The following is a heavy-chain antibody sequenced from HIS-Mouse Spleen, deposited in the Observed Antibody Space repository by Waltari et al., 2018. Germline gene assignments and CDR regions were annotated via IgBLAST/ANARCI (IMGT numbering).Heavy chain of an antibody. CDR1: GGSFSGYY. J-gene: IGHJ4*02. CDR2: INHSGST. D-gene: IGHD4-17*01. CDR3: ARGRSPATVTIGYYFDY. V-gene: IGHV4-34*01. Sequence: QGQLQQWGAGLLKPSETLSLTCAVYGGSFSGYYWIGEINHSGSTNYNPSLKSRVTISVDTSKNQFSLKLSSVTAADTAVYYCARGRSPATVTIGYYFDYWGQGTLVTVSS.